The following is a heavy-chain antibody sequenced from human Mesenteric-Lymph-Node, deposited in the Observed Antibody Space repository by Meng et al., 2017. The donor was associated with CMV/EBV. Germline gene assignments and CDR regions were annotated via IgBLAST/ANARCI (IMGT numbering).Heavy chain of an antibody. J-gene: IGHJ4*02. D-gene: IGHD6-13*01. V-gene: IGHV4-59*01. CDR3: ARVKSSSWYLGFDY. CDR1: GGSISSYY. Sequence: SETLSLTCTVSGGSISSYYWGWIRQPPGKGLEWIGYIYYSGSTNYNPSLKSRVTISVDTSKNQFSLKLSSVTAADTAVYYCARVKSSSWYLGFDYWGQGTLVTVSS. CDR2: IYYSGST.